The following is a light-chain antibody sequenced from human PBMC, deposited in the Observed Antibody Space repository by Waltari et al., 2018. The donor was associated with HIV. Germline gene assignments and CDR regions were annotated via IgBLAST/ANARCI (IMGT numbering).Light chain of an antibody. CDR3: QSADSSGSYVV. CDR2: KDR. J-gene: IGLJ2*01. V-gene: IGLV3-25*03. CDR1: ALPKQY. Sequence: SYELTQPPSVSVSPGQTARISCSGDALPKQYAYFYQLKTGQAPVQVLYKDRERPSGIPERFSASSSGTTVTLTISGVQAEDEADYFCQSADSSGSYVVFGGGTKLTVL.